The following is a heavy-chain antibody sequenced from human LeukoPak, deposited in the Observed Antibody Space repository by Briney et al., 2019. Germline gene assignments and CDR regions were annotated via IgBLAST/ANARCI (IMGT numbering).Heavy chain of an antibody. Sequence: SVKVSCKASGGTFSSYAISWVRQAPGQGLEWMGRIIPIFGIANYAQKFQGRVTITADKSTSTAYMELSSLRSEDTAVYYCARSLKPAVAPVGVWGKGTTVTVSS. J-gene: IGHJ6*04. CDR1: GGTFSSYA. V-gene: IGHV1-69*04. CDR3: ARSLKPAVAPVGV. CDR2: IIPIFGIA. D-gene: IGHD6-13*01.